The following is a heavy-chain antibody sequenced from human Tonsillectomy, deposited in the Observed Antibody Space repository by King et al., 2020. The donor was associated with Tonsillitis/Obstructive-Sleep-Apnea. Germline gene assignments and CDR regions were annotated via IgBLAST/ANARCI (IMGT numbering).Heavy chain of an antibody. Sequence: VQLVESGGGVVQPGRSLRLSCAASGFTFSSYGMHWVRQAPGKGLEWVAVISYDGNNKNYADSVKGRFTISRDNSKNTLYLQMNSLRAEDTAIYYCAKFGHGGSGSSSPLDYWGQGTLVTVSS. CDR2: ISYDGNNK. V-gene: IGHV3-30*18. J-gene: IGHJ4*02. CDR1: GFTFSSYG. CDR3: AKFGHGGSGSSSPLDY. D-gene: IGHD2-15*01.